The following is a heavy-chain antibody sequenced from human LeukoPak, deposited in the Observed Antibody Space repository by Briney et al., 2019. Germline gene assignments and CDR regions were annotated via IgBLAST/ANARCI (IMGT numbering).Heavy chain of an antibody. J-gene: IGHJ4*02. CDR2: IGTAGDT. CDR1: GFTFSSYD. V-gene: IGHV3-13*01. D-gene: IGHD6-19*01. Sequence: GGSLRLSCAASGFTFSSYDMHWVRQATGKGLEWVSAIGTAGDTYYPGSVKGRFTISRENAKNSLYLQMNSLRAGDTAVYYCATSLFSSGWYSLDYWGQGTLVTVSS. CDR3: ATSLFSSGWYSLDY.